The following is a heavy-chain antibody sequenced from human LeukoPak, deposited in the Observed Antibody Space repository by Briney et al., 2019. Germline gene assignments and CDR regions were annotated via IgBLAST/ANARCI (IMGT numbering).Heavy chain of an antibody. J-gene: IGHJ4*02. D-gene: IGHD2-2*03. CDR2: INPGNGAT. Sequence: SVKASCKASGYSLSDYHLHWVRQAPGQGLEWMGDINPGNGATKYAQKFQGRVTMTRDTSISTVYMDLSGLTPDDTAVYYCARDPQYTFGYPTYDCWGQGTLVTVSS. CDR3: ARDPQYTFGYPTYDC. CDR1: GYSLSDYH. V-gene: IGHV1-2*02.